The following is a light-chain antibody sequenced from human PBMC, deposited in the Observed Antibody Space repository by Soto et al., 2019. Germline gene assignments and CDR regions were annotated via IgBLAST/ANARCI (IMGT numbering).Light chain of an antibody. CDR1: QSVSSNY. CDR2: AAS. CDR3: QQRSIWPPIT. V-gene: IGKV3D-20*02. Sequence: EIVLTQSPGTLSLSPGDRGTLSCRASQSVSSNYLAWYQQKPGQAPRLLIYAASSRATGIPDRFSGSGSGTDFSLTISSLEAEDFAVYYCQQRSIWPPITFGQGTRLEI. J-gene: IGKJ5*01.